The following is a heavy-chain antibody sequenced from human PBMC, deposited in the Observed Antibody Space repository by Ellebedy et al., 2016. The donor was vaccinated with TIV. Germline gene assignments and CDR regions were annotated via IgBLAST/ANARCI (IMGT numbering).Heavy chain of an antibody. Sequence: GGSLRLSCEASGFTFSGSAMHWVRQASGKGLEWIGRIRGNAKSYATAYAASVKGRFIISRDDSKNTAYLQMNSLKAEDTAVYYCTRDYGDYDYYGLDVWGQGTTVTVSS. J-gene: IGHJ6*02. D-gene: IGHD4-17*01. CDR1: GFTFSGSA. V-gene: IGHV3-73*01. CDR2: IRGNAKSYAT. CDR3: TRDYGDYDYYGLDV.